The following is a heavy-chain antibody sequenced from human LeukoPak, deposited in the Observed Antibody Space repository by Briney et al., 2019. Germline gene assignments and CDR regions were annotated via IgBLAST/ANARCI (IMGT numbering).Heavy chain of an antibody. CDR2: IYYSGST. V-gene: IGHV4-31*03. D-gene: IGHD3-22*01. CDR3: ARSSGYYSDY. Sequence: PSETLSHTCTVSGGSISSGGYYWSWIRQHPGKGLEWIGYIYYSGSTYYNPSLKSRVIISVDTSKNQFSLKLSSVTAADTAVYYCARSSGYYSDYWGQGTLVTVSS. CDR1: GGSISSGGYY. J-gene: IGHJ4*02.